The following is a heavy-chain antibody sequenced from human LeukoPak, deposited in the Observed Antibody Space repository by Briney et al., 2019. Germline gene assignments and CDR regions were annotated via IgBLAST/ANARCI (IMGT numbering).Heavy chain of an antibody. CDR3: VRDLRYCRTTSCYDPCFDY. Sequence: GGSLRLFCAASGFTVSSSYRSGVRQAPGKGLEWVSIISSAATTYYAASVKGRFTISRDNSKNTVYLQVNSLRAEDTAVYYCVRDLRYCRTTSCYDPCFDYWGQGTLVTVSS. V-gene: IGHV3-66*01. CDR2: ISSAATT. CDR1: GFTVSSSY. J-gene: IGHJ4*02. D-gene: IGHD2-2*01.